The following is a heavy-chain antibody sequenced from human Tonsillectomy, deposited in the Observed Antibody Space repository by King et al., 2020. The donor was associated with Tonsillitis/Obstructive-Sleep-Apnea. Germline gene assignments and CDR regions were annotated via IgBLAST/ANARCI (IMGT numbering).Heavy chain of an antibody. D-gene: IGHD3-10*01. CDR1: GLSLSTSGVG. CDR3: APRPCGPFWNYGSERPTVMGDYYFDY. J-gene: IGHJ4*02. V-gene: IGHV2-5*02. CDR2: IYWEDDK. Sequence: TLKESGPTLVKPTQTLTLTCTFSGLSLSTSGVGVGWIRQPPGKALEWLALIYWEDDKSYSPSLKSRLPITKDTSKNQVVLTMTNMDPVDTATYYCAPRPCGPFWNYGSERPTVMGDYYFDYWGQGTLVTVSS.